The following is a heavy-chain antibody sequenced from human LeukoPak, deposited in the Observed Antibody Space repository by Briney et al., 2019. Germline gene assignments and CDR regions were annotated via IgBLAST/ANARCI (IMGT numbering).Heavy chain of an antibody. CDR1: GFTFSNYA. D-gene: IGHD5-12*01. V-gene: IGHV3-23*01. CDR2: IGGSGGST. CDR3: AKLVATISD. J-gene: IGHJ4*02. Sequence: GGSLRLSCAASGFTFSNYAMSWVRQAPGKGLEWVSSIGGSGGSTYYADSVKGRFTISRDNYKNTLYLKMDSLRAEDTAVYYCAKLVATISDWGQGTLVIVSS.